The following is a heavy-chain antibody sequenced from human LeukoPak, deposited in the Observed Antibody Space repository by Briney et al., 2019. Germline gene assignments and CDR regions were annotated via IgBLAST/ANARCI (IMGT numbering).Heavy chain of an antibody. V-gene: IGHV3-48*02. CDR3: ASGSYHHSFY. J-gene: IGHJ4*02. D-gene: IGHD1-26*01. CDR2: ISSSSSTI. Sequence: TGGSLTLSCAASGFTFSSYSMNWVRQAPGKGLEWVSYISSSSSTIYYADSVKGRFTNSRDNAKNSLYLQMNSLRDEDTAVYYCASGSYHHSFYWGQGTLVTVSS. CDR1: GFTFSSYS.